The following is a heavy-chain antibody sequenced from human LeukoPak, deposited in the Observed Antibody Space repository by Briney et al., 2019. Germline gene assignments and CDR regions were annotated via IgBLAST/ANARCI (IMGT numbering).Heavy chain of an antibody. D-gene: IGHD6-13*01. J-gene: IGHJ4*02. CDR3: AKAIAAAGLDY. CDR1: GFTFSSYG. V-gene: IGHV3-30*18. Sequence: PGGSLRLSCAASGFTFSSYGMHWVRQAPGKGLEWVAVISYDGSNKYYADSVKGRFTISRDNSKNTLYLQMNSLRAEDTAVYYCAKAIAAAGLDYWGQGTLLTVSS. CDR2: ISYDGSNK.